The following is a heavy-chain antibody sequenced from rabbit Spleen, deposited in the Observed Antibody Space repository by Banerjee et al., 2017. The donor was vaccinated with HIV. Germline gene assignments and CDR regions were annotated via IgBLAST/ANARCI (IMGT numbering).Heavy chain of an antibody. CDR1: GFTISSSYL. V-gene: IGHV1S40*01. CDR3: ARDAGTSFSTYGMDL. J-gene: IGHJ6*01. CDR2: IYAGTSGST. D-gene: IGHD8-1*01. Sequence: QSLEESGGDLVKPGASLTLTCTASGFTISSSYLIYWVRQAPGKGLEWIACIYAGTSGSTYSATWAKGRFTVSKTSSTTVTLQMTSLTAADTATYFCARDAGTSFSTYGMDLWGPGTLVTVS.